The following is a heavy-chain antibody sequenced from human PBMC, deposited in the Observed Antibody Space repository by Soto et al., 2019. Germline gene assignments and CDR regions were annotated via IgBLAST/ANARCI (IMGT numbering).Heavy chain of an antibody. J-gene: IGHJ4*02. CDR2: IDPSGGST. CDR3: VRVGPVPKRFDY. V-gene: IGHV1-46*01. CDR1: GYTFTTYR. Sequence: QVQLVQSGAEEKKPGASVTLSCKASGYTFTTYRIQWVRQAPGQGLEWMGIIDPSGGSTSYAQEFQGRVTMTRDTSTSTVYLEVSSLRSEDTAVYYCVRVGPVPKRFDYWGQGTLVTVSS. D-gene: IGHD1-1*01.